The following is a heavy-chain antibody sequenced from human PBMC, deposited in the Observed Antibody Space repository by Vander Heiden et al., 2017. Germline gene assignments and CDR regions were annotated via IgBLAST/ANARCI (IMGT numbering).Heavy chain of an antibody. J-gene: IGHJ4*02. CDR2: ISSSSTYI. CDR1: GFTFSSYS. D-gene: IGHD2-15*01. Sequence: EVQLVESGGGLVKPGGSLSLSCAAPGFTFSSYSMSWVRQAPGKGLEWVSSISSSSTYIHYADSVKGRFIISRDNAKSSLCLQMNSLRVEDTAVYYCASRGYCGGDNCLHHFDYWGQGTLVTASS. V-gene: IGHV3-21*01. CDR3: ASRGYCGGDNCLHHFDY.